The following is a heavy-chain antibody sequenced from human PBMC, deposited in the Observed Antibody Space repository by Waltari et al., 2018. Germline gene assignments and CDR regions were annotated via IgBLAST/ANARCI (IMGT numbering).Heavy chain of an antibody. D-gene: IGHD4-17*01. CDR2: IYHSGST. V-gene: IGHV4-38-2*01. CDR3: ARAATVTTDYYYYGMDV. J-gene: IGHJ6*02. Sequence: QVQLQESGPGLVKPSETLSLTCAVSGYSISSGYYWGWIRQHPGKGLEWIGSIYHSGSTYYNPSLKSRVTISVDTSKNQFSLKLSSVTAADTAVYYCARAATVTTDYYYYGMDVWGQGTTVTVSS. CDR1: GYSISSGYY.